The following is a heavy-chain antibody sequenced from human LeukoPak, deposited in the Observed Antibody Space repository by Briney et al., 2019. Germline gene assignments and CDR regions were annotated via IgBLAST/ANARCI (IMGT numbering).Heavy chain of an antibody. J-gene: IGHJ4*02. CDR1: GFTFSSYS. CDR3: ARDPARGYSYGALY. V-gene: IGHV3-48*01. D-gene: IGHD5-18*01. Sequence: GGSLRLSCAASGFTFSSYSMNWVRQAPGKGLEWVSYISSSSSTIYYADSVKGRFTISRDNAKNSLYLQMNSLRAEDTAVYYCARDPARGYSYGALYWGQGNLVTVSS. CDR2: ISSSSSTI.